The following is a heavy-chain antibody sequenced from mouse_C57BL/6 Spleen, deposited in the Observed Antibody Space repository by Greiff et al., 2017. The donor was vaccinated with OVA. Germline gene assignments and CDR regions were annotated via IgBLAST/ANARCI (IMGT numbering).Heavy chain of an antibody. CDR3: ARGPDGYAMDY. V-gene: IGHV5-17*01. CDR2: ISSGSSTI. Sequence: EVNVVESGGGLVKPGGSLKLSCAASGFTFSDYGMHWVRQAPEKGLEWVAYISSGSSTIYYADTVKGRFTISRDNAKNTLFLQMTSLRSEDTAMYYCARGPDGYAMDYWGQGTSVTVSS. J-gene: IGHJ4*01. CDR1: GFTFSDYG.